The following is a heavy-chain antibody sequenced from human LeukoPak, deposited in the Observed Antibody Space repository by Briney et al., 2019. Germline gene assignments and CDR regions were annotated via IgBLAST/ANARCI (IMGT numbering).Heavy chain of an antibody. CDR2: INPSSGVT. D-gene: IGHD2-15*01. CDR1: GYTFTGYY. J-gene: IGHJ4*02. Sequence: GASVKVSCKASGYTFTGYYMYWVRQAPGQGLECMGWINPSSGVTNYAQKFQGRVTMTRDTSISTVYMELGRLTSDDTAVYYCARVPPRQRMGYYFDYWGQGTLVTVSS. CDR3: ARVPPRQRMGYYFDY. V-gene: IGHV1-2*02.